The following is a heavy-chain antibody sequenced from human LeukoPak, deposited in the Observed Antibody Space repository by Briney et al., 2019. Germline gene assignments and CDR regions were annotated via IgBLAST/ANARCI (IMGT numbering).Heavy chain of an antibody. J-gene: IGHJ4*02. Sequence: GGSLRLSCAASGFTFSSYSMNWVRQAPGKGLEWVSYISSSSSTIYYADSVKGRFTISRDNAKNSLYLHMNSLRDEDTAVYYCARGRTATTVFGVVPDFDNWGRGTLVTVSS. D-gene: IGHD3-3*01. CDR1: GFTFSSYS. CDR3: ARGRTATTVFGVVPDFDN. V-gene: IGHV3-48*02. CDR2: ISSSSSTI.